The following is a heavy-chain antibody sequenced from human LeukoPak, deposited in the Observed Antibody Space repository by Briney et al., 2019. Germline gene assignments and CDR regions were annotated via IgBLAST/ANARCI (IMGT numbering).Heavy chain of an antibody. D-gene: IGHD6-13*01. J-gene: IGHJ6*02. CDR3: AREVAAAYYYGMDV. Sequence: SETLSLACTVSGGSISSYYWSWIRQPAGKGLEWIGRIYTSGSTNYNPSLKSRVTMSVDTSKNQFSLKLSSVTTADTAVYYCAREVAAAYYYGMDVWGQGTTVTVSS. CDR2: IYTSGST. V-gene: IGHV4-4*07. CDR1: GGSISSYY.